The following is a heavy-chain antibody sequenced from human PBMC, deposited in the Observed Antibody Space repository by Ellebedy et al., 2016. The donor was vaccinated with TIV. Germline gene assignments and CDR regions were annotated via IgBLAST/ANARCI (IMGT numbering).Heavy chain of an antibody. Sequence: GESLKISCAASGFTFSNAWMNWVRQAPGKGLEWVGRIKSKTDGGTTDYAAPVKGRFTISRDDSKNTLYLQMNSLKTEDTAVYYCTTVLFGVLEWLTNDLIDYWGQGTLFTVSS. J-gene: IGHJ4*02. CDR3: TTVLFGVLEWLTNDLIDY. D-gene: IGHD3-3*01. V-gene: IGHV3-15*07. CDR1: GFTFSNAW. CDR2: IKSKTDGGTT.